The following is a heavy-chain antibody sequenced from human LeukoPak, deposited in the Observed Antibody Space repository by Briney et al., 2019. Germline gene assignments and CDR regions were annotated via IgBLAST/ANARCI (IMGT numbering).Heavy chain of an antibody. V-gene: IGHV4-61*02. J-gene: IGHJ4*02. CDR2: IYTSGST. CDR1: GGSISSGSYY. CDR3: ARKIYDSSGYFDF. Sequence: SQTLSLTCTVSGGSISSGSYYWSWIRQPAGKGLEWIGRIYTSGSTNYNPSLKSRVTISVDTSKNQFSLKLSSVTAADTAVYYCARKIYDSSGYFDFWGQGTLVTVSS. D-gene: IGHD3-22*01.